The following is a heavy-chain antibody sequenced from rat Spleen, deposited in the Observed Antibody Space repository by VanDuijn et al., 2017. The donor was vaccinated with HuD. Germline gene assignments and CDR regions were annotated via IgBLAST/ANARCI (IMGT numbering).Heavy chain of an antibody. J-gene: IGHJ3*01. CDR3: ATDDSRVSRFAY. D-gene: IGHD1-4*01. Sequence: EVQLVESDGGLVQPGRSLKLSCAASGFTFSNYAMAWVRQAPKKGLEWVATIIYDGTYTYYRDSVKGRFTLSRDNAKSTLYLQMDSLRSEDTATYYCATDDSRVSRFAYGGQGTLFTVSS. CDR2: IIYDGTYT. CDR1: GFTFSNYA. V-gene: IGHV5-17*01.